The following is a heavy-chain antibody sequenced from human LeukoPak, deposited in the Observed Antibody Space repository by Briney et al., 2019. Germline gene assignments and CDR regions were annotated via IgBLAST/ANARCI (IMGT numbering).Heavy chain of an antibody. CDR2: ISGSGGDI. Sequence: GGSLRLSCSASGFVFSDFYMSWIRQTPGKGLEWISYISGSGGDIYYGDSVKGRFTISRDNSKDSLYLQMNSLRAEDTALYYCARAWGSADYWGQGTLVTVSS. V-gene: IGHV3-11*01. D-gene: IGHD7-27*01. CDR1: GFVFSDFY. CDR3: ARAWGSADY. J-gene: IGHJ4*02.